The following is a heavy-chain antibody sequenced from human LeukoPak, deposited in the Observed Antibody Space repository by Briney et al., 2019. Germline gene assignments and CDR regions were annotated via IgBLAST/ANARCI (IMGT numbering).Heavy chain of an antibody. Sequence: GGSLRLSCAASRLTSSSYATSWVRPAPGEGLEWVSAISSSGGSTYYADSVKGRFTISRDNSKNTPYLQMNSLRAEDTAVYYCAKDSGGFLWFGERERPFDYWGQGTLVTVSS. D-gene: IGHD3-10*01. CDR3: AKDSGGFLWFGERERPFDY. J-gene: IGHJ4*02. CDR1: RLTSSSYA. V-gene: IGHV3-23*01. CDR2: ISSSGGST.